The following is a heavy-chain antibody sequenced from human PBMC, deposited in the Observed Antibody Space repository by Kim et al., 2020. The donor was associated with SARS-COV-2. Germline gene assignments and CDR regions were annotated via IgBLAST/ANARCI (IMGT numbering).Heavy chain of an antibody. Sequence: SETLSLTCAVYGGSFSGYYWSWIRQPPGKGLEWIGEINHSGSTNYNPSLKSRVTISVDTSKNQFSLKLSSVTAADTAVYYCARTVGSGSHYRRGSGSYYFDYWGQGTLVTVSS. J-gene: IGHJ4*02. CDR3: ARTVGSGSHYRRGSGSYYFDY. CDR1: GGSFSGYY. CDR2: INHSGST. D-gene: IGHD3-10*01. V-gene: IGHV4-34*01.